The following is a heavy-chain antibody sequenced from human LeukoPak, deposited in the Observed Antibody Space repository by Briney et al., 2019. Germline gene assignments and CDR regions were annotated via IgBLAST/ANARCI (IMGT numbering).Heavy chain of an antibody. CDR2: LSSSDTSI. Sequence: SGGSLRLSCAVSRFAFSDSYMSWIRQAPGKGLEWLSYLSSSDTSIYYADSVKGRFTISRDNAKNSLYLQMNSLRAEDTALYYCATGGPYYFDYWGQGALVIVSS. CDR1: RFAFSDSY. V-gene: IGHV3-11*01. CDR3: ATGGPYYFDY. J-gene: IGHJ4*02.